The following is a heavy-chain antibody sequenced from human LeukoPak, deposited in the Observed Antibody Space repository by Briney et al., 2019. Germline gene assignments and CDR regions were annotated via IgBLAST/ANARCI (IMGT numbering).Heavy chain of an antibody. J-gene: IGHJ5*02. CDR2: ISYSGST. CDR1: GDSIRSYD. Sequence: SETLSLTCTVSGDSIRSYDWSWIRQSPGKGLEWIGYISYSGSTNYDPSLKSRVTISVDTSKNQFSLNLSSVTAADTAVYFCARLSWPGRGSRFDPWGQGTLVTVSS. CDR3: ARLSWPGRGSRFDP. D-gene: IGHD3-10*01. V-gene: IGHV4-59*01.